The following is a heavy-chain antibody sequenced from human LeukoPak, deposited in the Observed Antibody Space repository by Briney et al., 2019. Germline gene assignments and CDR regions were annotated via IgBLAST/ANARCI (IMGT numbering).Heavy chain of an antibody. CDR2: ISSSSSYI. J-gene: IGHJ6*03. CDR3: ARDSGLVARYYYYYMDV. D-gene: IGHD2-15*01. CDR1: GFTFSSCS. Sequence: PGGSLRLSCAASGFTFSSCSMNWVRQAPGKGLEWVSSISSSSSYIYYADSVKGRFTISRDNAKNSLYLQMNSLRAEDTAVYYCARDSGLVARYYYYYMDVWGKGTTVTVPS. V-gene: IGHV3-21*01.